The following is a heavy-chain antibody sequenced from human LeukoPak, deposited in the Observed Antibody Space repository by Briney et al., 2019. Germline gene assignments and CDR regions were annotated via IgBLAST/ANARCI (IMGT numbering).Heavy chain of an antibody. Sequence: PGRSLRLSCAASGFSFSNYAMDWVRQAPGKGLEWVAVISKDGSKKYYSDSVKGRFTVSRDNSIHTLYLEMNSLKTEDTAVYYCAGESFDFWSQGTMVTVSS. V-gene: IGHV3-30*04. CDR2: ISKDGSKK. J-gene: IGHJ3*01. CDR1: GFSFSNYA. CDR3: AGESFDF.